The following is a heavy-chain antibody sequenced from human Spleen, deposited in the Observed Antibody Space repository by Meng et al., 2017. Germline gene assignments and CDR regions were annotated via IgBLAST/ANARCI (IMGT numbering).Heavy chain of an antibody. CDR2: ISYDGSNK. D-gene: IGHD2-15*01. J-gene: IGHJ4*02. Sequence: GESLKISCAASGFTFSSYAMHWVRQAPGKGLEWVAVISYDGSNKYYADSVKGRFTISRDNSKNTLYLQMNSLRAEDTAVYYCARSPRMKDIVVVVAGHFDYWGQGTLVTVSS. CDR3: ARSPRMKDIVVVVAGHFDY. V-gene: IGHV3-30*04. CDR1: GFTFSSYA.